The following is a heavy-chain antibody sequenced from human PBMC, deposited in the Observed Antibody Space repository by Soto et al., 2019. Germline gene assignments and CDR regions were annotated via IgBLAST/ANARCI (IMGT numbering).Heavy chain of an antibody. CDR2: ISSSSSRI. CDR1: GFSFNTYA. D-gene: IGHD6-25*01. J-gene: IGHJ4*02. V-gene: IGHV3-48*04. Sequence: EVQLVESGGGLIQPGGSLRLSCAASGFSFNTYAMNWVRQAPGKGLEWISYISSSSSRIYYADSVKGRFTLSRDTAKNSLYLQMNSLRAEDTAVYYCASDPGIAAAGMDYWGQGTLVTVSS. CDR3: ASDPGIAAAGMDY.